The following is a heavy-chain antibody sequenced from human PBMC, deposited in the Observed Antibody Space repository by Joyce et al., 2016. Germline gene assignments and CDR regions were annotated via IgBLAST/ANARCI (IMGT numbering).Heavy chain of an antibody. D-gene: IGHD6-19*01. J-gene: IGHJ4*02. CDR1: SGTFSGFF. CDR2: ITNSGAT. Sequence: QVQLQPWGAGLFTTSETLSLTCAVYSGTFSGFFWSWVRQPPGKGLEWIGDITNSGATHYNPSIKSRLTMSVDTSRKEFSLKLSSVTVADTAIYYCSRSQWLAPLMYWGQGTPVTVSS. V-gene: IGHV4-34*02. CDR3: SRSQWLAPLMY.